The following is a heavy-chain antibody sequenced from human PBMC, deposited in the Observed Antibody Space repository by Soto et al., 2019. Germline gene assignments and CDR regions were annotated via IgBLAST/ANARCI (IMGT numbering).Heavy chain of an antibody. CDR2: ISAYSVDT. J-gene: IGHJ6*02. Sequence: ASVKVSCKASGYRFETYGMTWVRQAPGQGLEWMGWISAYSVDTYNAQKFQDRVTMTTDTSTGMAYMELRGLRSDDTAVYYCARGHEVIRGALDVWGQGTTVTVSS. CDR3: ARGHEVIRGALDV. D-gene: IGHD2-21*01. CDR1: GYRFETYG. V-gene: IGHV1-18*01.